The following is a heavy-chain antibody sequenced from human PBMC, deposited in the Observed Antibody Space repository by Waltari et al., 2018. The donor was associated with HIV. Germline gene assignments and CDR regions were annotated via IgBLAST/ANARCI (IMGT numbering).Heavy chain of an antibody. V-gene: IGHV4-39*01. D-gene: IGHD1-26*01. CDR2: IYYSGGT. CDR3: ARTVGATIMPDDAFDI. Sequence: QLQLQESGPGLVKPSETLSLTCTVSGGSISSSSYYWGWIRQPPGKGLEWLGSIYYSGGTYYNPSLKSRVTISVDPSKNQFSRKLSSVTAADTAVYYCARTVGATIMPDDAFDIWGQGTMVTVSS. CDR1: GGSISSSSYY. J-gene: IGHJ3*02.